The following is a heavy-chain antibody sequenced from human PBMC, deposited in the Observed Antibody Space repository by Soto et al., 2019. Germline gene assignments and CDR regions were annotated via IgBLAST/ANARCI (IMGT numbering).Heavy chain of an antibody. CDR2: INHSGST. CDR1: GGSFSGYY. V-gene: IGHV4-34*01. CDR3: ARGWGYYGSGSYVPYYYYGMDV. J-gene: IGHJ6*02. D-gene: IGHD3-10*01. Sequence: SETLSLTCAAYGGSFSGYYWSWIRQPPGKGLEWIGEINHSGSTNYNPSLKSRVTISVDTSKDQFSLKLSSVTAADTAVYYCARGWGYYGSGSYVPYYYYGMDVWGQGTTVTVSS.